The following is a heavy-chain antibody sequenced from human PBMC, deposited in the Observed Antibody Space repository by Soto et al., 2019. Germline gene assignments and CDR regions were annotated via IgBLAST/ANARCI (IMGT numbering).Heavy chain of an antibody. CDR3: ALTYYDSSGYLTSFDY. V-gene: IGHV3-23*01. CDR2: ISGSGGST. Sequence: GGSLRLSCAASGFTLSSYAMSWVRQAPGKGLEWVSAISGSGGSTYYADSVKGRFTISRDNSKNTLYLQMNSLRAEDTAVYYCALTYYDSSGYLTSFDYWGQGTLVTVSS. J-gene: IGHJ4*02. CDR1: GFTLSSYA. D-gene: IGHD3-22*01.